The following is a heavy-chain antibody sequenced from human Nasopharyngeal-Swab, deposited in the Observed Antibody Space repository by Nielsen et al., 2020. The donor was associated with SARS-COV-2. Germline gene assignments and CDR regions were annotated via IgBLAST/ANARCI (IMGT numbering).Heavy chain of an antibody. Sequence: GESLKISCAASGFIFSASAIHWARQASGKGLEWVGRIGDKDHNYATTYGASVQGRFTISRDDSKNTAFPQMDSLKTEDTALYYCTTDFYFDHWGQGTLVTVSS. CDR2: IGDKDHNYAT. J-gene: IGHJ4*02. CDR3: TTDFYFDH. CDR1: GFIFSASA. V-gene: IGHV3-73*01.